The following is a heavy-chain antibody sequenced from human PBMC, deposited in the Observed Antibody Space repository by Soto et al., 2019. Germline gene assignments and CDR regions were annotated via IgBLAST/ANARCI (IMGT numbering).Heavy chain of an antibody. CDR1: GGSFSGYY. CDR3: ARGRLWSGPIHTTALRSYYYYMDV. J-gene: IGHJ6*03. V-gene: IGHV4-34*01. D-gene: IGHD3-3*01. CDR2: INHSGST. Sequence: SETLSLTCAVYGGSFSGYYWSWIRQPPGKGLEWIGEINHSGSTNCNPSLKSRVTISVDTSKNQFSLKLSSVTAADTAVYYCARGRLWSGPIHTTALRSYYYYMDVWGKGTTVTVSS.